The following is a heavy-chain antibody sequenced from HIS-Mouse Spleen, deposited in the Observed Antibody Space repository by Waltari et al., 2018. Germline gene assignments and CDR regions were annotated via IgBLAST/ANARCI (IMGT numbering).Heavy chain of an antibody. V-gene: IGHV4-39*07. J-gene: IGHJ2*01. CDR3: AREIPYSSSWYDWYFDL. Sequence: QLQLQESGPGLVKPSETLSLTCTVSGGSISSSSYYWGWIRQPPGKGLEWIGSIYYSGSTYYNQSRKSRVTISVDTSKNQFSRKLSAVTAADTAVYYCAREIPYSSSWYDWYFDLWGRGTLVTVSS. CDR2: IYYSGST. D-gene: IGHD6-13*01. CDR1: GGSISSSSYY.